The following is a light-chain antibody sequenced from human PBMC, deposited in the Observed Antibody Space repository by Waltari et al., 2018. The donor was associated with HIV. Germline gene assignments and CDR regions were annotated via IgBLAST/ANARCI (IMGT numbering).Light chain of an antibody. J-gene: IGKJ2*01. Sequence: DIQMTQSPSTLSASVGDRVTITCRASQSISSWLAWYQQKPGKAPKLLIYKVSSLESRVPSRFSGSGSGTEFTLTISSLQPDDFATYYCQQYNSYSRTFGQGTKLEIK. CDR1: QSISSW. CDR3: QQYNSYSRT. V-gene: IGKV1-5*03. CDR2: KVS.